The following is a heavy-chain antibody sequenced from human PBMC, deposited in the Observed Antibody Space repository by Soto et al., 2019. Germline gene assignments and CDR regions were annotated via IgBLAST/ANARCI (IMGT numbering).Heavy chain of an antibody. J-gene: IGHJ4*02. CDR2: ISSSSSTM. CDR3: AKSPPAVAGYFDY. CDR1: GFTFSSYS. Sequence: PGGSLRLSCAASGFTFSSYSMNWVRQVPGKGLEWISYISSSSSTMYYADSVRGRFTISRDNSNNTLYLQMNSLRAEDTAVYYCAKSPPAVAGYFDYWGQGTLVTVSS. V-gene: IGHV3-48*01. D-gene: IGHD6-19*01.